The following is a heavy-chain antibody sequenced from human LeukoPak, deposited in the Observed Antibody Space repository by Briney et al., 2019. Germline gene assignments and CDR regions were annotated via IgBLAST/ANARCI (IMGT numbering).Heavy chain of an antibody. CDR2: INTGNGNT. CDR3: ARDVGYGDP. D-gene: IGHD4-17*01. Sequence: ASVKVSCTASGYTFTTYSMHWVRQAPGQRLEWMGWINTGNGNTKYSQNFQGRVTITRDTSASTAYIELSSLTSEDTAVYYCARDVGYGDPWGQGTLVTVSS. V-gene: IGHV1-3*04. J-gene: IGHJ5*02. CDR1: GYTFTTYS.